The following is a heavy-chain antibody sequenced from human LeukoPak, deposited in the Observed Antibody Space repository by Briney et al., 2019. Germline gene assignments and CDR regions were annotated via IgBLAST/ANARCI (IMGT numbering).Heavy chain of an antibody. CDR3: ARDQSRCSGGSCYPVHDAFDI. V-gene: IGHV3-30*04. Sequence: GRSLRLSCAASGFTFSSYAMHWVRQAPGKGLEWVAVISYDGSNKYYADSVKGRFTISRDNSKNTLYLQMNSLRAEDTAVYYCARDQSRCSGGSCYPVHDAFDIWGQGTMVTVS. J-gene: IGHJ3*02. CDR2: ISYDGSNK. CDR1: GFTFSSYA. D-gene: IGHD2-15*01.